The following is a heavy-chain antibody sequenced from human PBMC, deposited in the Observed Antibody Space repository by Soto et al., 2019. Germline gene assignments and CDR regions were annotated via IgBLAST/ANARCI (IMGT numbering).Heavy chain of an antibody. CDR3: ATEPLGGYSSGWSYFDY. CDR2: ISAYNGNT. D-gene: IGHD6-19*01. V-gene: IGHV1-18*01. J-gene: IGHJ4*02. Sequence: GASVKVSCKASGYTFTSYGISCVRQAPGQGLEWMGWISAYNGNTNYAQKLQGRVTMTTDTSTSTAYMELRSLRSDDTAVYYCATEPLGGYSSGWSYFDYWGQGTLVTVSS. CDR1: GYTFTSYG.